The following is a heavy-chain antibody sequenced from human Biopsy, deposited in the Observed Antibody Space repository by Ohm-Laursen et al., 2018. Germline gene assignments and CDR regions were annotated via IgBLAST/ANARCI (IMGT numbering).Heavy chain of an antibody. D-gene: IGHD4/OR15-4a*01. J-gene: IGHJ1*01. V-gene: IGHV4-59*12. CDR3: ARSIDYGNSYFQY. Sequence: GTLSLTCTVSGGSIRSDYWSWIRQSPRKGLEWIGHISGRGATNYNPSLRGRVTIPVDTSKNQFSLKLRSVTAADTAVHFCARSIDYGNSYFQYWGQGILVTVSS. CDR1: GGSIRSDY. CDR2: ISGRGAT.